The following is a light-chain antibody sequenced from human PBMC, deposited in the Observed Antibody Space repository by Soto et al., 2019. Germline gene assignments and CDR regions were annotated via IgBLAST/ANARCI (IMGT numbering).Light chain of an antibody. V-gene: IGKV3-11*01. CDR1: QSVSSY. J-gene: IGKJ3*01. Sequence: EIVLTQSPATRSLSPGERATLSCRASQSVSSYLAWYQQKPGQAPRLLIYDASNRATGIPARFSGSGSGTDFTLTISSLEPEDFAVYYCQQRSNWPTFGPGTKVDIK. CDR2: DAS. CDR3: QQRSNWPT.